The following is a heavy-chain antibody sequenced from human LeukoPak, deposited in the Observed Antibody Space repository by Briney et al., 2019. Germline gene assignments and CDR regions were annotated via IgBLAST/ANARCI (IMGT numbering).Heavy chain of an antibody. D-gene: IGHD5-24*01. J-gene: IGHJ5*02. Sequence: PGGSLRLSCAASVFTFTNYFMRWVRQAPGKGLEWVSSVDNSATGTFYAVSVGAGFTLPRENSKNTVYLQMNPLRAEDTAVYYCASRDGYNSPWGQGTLVTVSS. CDR2: VDNSATGT. V-gene: IGHV3-23*05. CDR3: ASRDGYNSP. CDR1: VFTFTNYF.